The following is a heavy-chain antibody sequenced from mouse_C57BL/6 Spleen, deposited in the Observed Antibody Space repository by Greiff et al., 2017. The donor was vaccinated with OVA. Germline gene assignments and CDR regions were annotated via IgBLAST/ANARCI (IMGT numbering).Heavy chain of an antibody. D-gene: IGHD4-1*01. V-gene: IGHV1-82*01. J-gene: IGHJ1*03. Sequence: VQLQQSGPELVKPGASVKISCKASGYAFSSSWMNWVKQRPGKGLEWIGRIYPGDGDTNYNGKFKGEATLTADKSSSTAYMQLSSLTSEDSAVYFCARDWDEGYFDVWGTGTTVTVSS. CDR1: GYAFSSSW. CDR2: IYPGDGDT. CDR3: ARDWDEGYFDV.